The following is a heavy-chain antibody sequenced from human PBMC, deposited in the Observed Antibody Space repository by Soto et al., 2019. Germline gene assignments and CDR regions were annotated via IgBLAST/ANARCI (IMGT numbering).Heavy chain of an antibody. CDR1: GFTFSIYA. V-gene: IGHV3-23*01. D-gene: IGHD5-12*01. CDR2: ISGSGGST. Sequence: PGGSLGLSCAASGFTFSIYAMSWFRQAPGKGLEWVSAISGSGGSTYYADSVKGRFTISRDNSKNTLYLQMNSLRAEDTAVYYCAKDSDYADYYHMDVWGKGTTVTISS. J-gene: IGHJ6*03. CDR3: AKDSDYADYYHMDV.